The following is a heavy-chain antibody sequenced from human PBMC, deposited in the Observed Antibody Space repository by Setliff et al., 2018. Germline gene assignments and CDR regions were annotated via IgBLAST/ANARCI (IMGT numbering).Heavy chain of an antibody. J-gene: IGHJ4*02. CDR2: IYTSWST. Sequence: ETLSLTCNVSGASVSSHYWDWIRQPPGKGLEWIGHIYTSWSTVYNPSLKSQVTMSVDTSKNQLSLKLSSVTAADTAVYFCARGGVLGTGDFDFWGQGTLVTVSS. CDR3: ARGGVLGTGDFDF. V-gene: IGHV4-59*02. CDR1: GASVSSHY. D-gene: IGHD3-16*01.